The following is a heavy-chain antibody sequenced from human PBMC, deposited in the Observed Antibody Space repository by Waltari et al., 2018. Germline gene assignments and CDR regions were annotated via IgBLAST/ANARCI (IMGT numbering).Heavy chain of an antibody. V-gene: IGHV4-34*01. J-gene: IGHJ4*02. CDR2: INHSGSH. CDR3: ARPRYCSSTSCLYYFDY. D-gene: IGHD2-2*01. Sequence: QVQLQQWGAGLLKPSETLSLTCAVYGGSFSGYYWSWIRQPPGKGLEWIGEINHSGSHNYNPSRNCRVSISVYPAKNQVSLKLSSVTAADTAVYYCARPRYCSSTSCLYYFDYWGQGTLVTVSS. CDR1: GGSFSGYY.